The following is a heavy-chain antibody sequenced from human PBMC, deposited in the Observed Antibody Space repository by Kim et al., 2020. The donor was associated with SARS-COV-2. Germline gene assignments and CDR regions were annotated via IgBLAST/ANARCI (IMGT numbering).Heavy chain of an antibody. CDR2: IDTNTGNP. CDR3: ASANWAAPPHSIYI. J-gene: IGHJ4*02. V-gene: IGHV7-4-1*02. D-gene: IGHD4-4*01. CDR1: RYTFTNYA. Sequence: ASVKVSCKASRYTFTNYAMSWVRQAPGQGLEWMGWIDTNTGNPTYAQGFTGRFVLSLDTSVSTTYLQISSLKAEDTAIYYCASANWAAPPHSIYIWGQGTLVSVSS.